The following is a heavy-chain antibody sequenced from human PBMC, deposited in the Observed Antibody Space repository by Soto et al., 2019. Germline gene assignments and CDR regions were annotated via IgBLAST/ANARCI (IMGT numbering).Heavy chain of an antibody. D-gene: IGHD3-10*01. Sequence: GGSLRLSCAASGFTFSSYSMNWVRQAPGKGLEWVSYISSSSSTIYYADSVKGRFTISRDNAKNSLYLQMNSLRAEDTAVYYCARSPLRTMVRGVIITPEVGLWDYYYMDVWGKGTTVTVSS. CDR3: ARSPLRTMVRGVIITPEVGLWDYYYMDV. CDR2: ISSSSSTI. V-gene: IGHV3-48*01. CDR1: GFTFSSYS. J-gene: IGHJ6*03.